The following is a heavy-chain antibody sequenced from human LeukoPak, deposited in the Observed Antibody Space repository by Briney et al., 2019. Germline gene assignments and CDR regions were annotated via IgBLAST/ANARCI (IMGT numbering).Heavy chain of an antibody. CDR2: IKQDGSEK. Sequence: GGSLRLSCAVSGYSVSGYWMTWVRQAPGKGLEWVANIKQDGSEKNYVDSVKGRFTISRDNAENSLFLQMNSLRVEDTAVYYCAREWQGGIAAAGTRIEGDYWGQGTLVAVSS. V-gene: IGHV3-7*01. CDR3: AREWQGGIAAAGTRIEGDY. D-gene: IGHD6-13*01. J-gene: IGHJ4*02. CDR1: GYSVSGYW.